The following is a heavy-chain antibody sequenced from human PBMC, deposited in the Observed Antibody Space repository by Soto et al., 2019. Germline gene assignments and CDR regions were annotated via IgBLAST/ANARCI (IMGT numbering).Heavy chain of an antibody. CDR3: ATLTKYDILTGFYPC. J-gene: IGHJ4*02. Sequence: GGSLRLSCGASGFTVNSNYMSWVRQAPGKGLEWVSVIYSDGSTYYADSVKGRFIISRDNSNNTLYFQMNSLRAEDTAVYYCATLTKYDILTGFYPCWGQGTLVTVSS. V-gene: IGHV3-66*01. CDR1: GFTVNSNY. D-gene: IGHD3-9*01. CDR2: IYSDGST.